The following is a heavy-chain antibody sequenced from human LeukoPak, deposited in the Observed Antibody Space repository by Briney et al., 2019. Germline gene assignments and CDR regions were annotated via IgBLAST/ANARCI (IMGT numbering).Heavy chain of an antibody. V-gene: IGHV3-21*01. D-gene: IGHD1-26*01. CDR1: GFTFGDYG. CDR2: ISSSSSYI. CDR3: ARDYYGSYAIDY. Sequence: GQSLRLSCTASGFTFGDYGMSWFRQAPGKGLEWVSSISSSSSYIYYADSVKGRFTISRDNAKNSLYLQMYSLRAEDTAVYYCARDYYGSYAIDYWGQGTLVTVSS. J-gene: IGHJ4*02.